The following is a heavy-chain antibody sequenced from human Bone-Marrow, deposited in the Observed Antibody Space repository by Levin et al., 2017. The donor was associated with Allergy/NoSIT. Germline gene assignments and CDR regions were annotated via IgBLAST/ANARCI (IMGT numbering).Heavy chain of an antibody. Sequence: GESLKISCAASGFTFSSYAMSWVRQAPGKGLEWVSAISGSGGSTYYADSVKGRFTISRDNSKNTLYLQMNSLRAEDTAVYYCAKDAGKIPGTNLPTDPWGQGTLVTVSS. V-gene: IGHV3-23*01. CDR2: ISGSGGST. D-gene: IGHD2-8*01. J-gene: IGHJ5*02. CDR3: AKDAGKIPGTNLPTDP. CDR1: GFTFSSYA.